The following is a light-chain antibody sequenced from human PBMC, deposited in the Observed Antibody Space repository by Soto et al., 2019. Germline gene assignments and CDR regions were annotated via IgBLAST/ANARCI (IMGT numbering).Light chain of an antibody. CDR2: DVS. CDR1: SSDVGGYNY. CDR3: SSYTSSSTLYV. J-gene: IGLJ1*01. V-gene: IGLV2-14*01. Sequence: QSALTQPASVSGSPGQSITISCTGTSSDVGGYNYVSWYQQHPDKAPKLMIYDVSNRPSGVSNRFSGSKSANTASLTISGLQAEDEADYYCSSYTSSSTLYVFGTGTKLTVL.